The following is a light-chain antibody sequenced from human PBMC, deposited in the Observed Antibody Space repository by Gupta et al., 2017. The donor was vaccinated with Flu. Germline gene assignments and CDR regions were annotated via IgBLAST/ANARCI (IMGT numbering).Light chain of an antibody. J-gene: IGLJ2*01. V-gene: IGLV3-19*01. CDR3: NSRDSTDNHQAV. CDR1: SLRNSY. Sequence: GDSLRNSYASWYQQKPGQAPVHVIYAKTIRPAGITDQFSGTSSGNTASLTITGAQAEDEADYYCNSRDSTDNHQAVFGGGTKLTVL. CDR2: AKT.